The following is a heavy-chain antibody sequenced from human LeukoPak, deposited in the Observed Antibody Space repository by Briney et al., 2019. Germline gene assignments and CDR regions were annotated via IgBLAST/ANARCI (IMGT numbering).Heavy chain of an antibody. CDR2: IKPDGTTK. J-gene: IGHJ4*02. V-gene: IGHV3-7*03. D-gene: IGHD6-13*01. CDR3: ARSIPYGTTWYGRSDY. CDR1: GFPFSSYS. Sequence: PGGSLRLSGAASGFPFSSYSMTWVRQAPGKGLEWVANIKPDGTTKFYVDSVKGRFTISRDNALNSLYLQMNSLRAEDTAIYYCARSIPYGTTWYGRSDYWGQGTLVTVSS.